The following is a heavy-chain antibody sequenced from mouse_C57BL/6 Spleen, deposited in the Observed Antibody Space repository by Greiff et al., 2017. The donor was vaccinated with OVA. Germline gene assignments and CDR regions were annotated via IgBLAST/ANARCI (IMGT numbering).Heavy chain of an antibody. CDR1: GYTFTSYW. D-gene: IGHD1-1*01. J-gene: IGHJ3*01. V-gene: IGHV1-69*01. Sequence: QVHVKQPGAELVMPGASVKLSCKASGYTFTSYWMHWVKQRPGQGLEWIGEIDPSDSYTNYNQKFKGKSTLTVDKSSSTAYMQLSSLTSEDSAVYYCARDYYGSRGGFAYWGQGTLVTVSA. CDR3: ARDYYGSRGGFAY. CDR2: IDPSDSYT.